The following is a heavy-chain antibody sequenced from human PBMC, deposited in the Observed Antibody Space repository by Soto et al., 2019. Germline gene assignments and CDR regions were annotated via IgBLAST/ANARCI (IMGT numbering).Heavy chain of an antibody. CDR1: GGSISSSSYY. V-gene: IGHV4-39*01. CDR3: ASPKIAFYNWFDP. D-gene: IGHD3-3*02. Sequence: SETLSLTCTVSGGSISSSSYYWGWIRQPPGKGLEWNGSIYYSVSTYYNPSLKSRVTISVDTSKNQFSLKLSSVTAADSAVYYCASPKIAFYNWFDPWGQGTLVTVSS. J-gene: IGHJ5*02. CDR2: IYYSVST.